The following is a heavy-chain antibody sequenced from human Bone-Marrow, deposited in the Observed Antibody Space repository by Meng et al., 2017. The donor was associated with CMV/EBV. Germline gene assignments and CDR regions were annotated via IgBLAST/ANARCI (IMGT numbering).Heavy chain of an antibody. V-gene: IGHV3-30-3*01. CDR3: SRGRFGYGGLEEAFDI. Sequence: GGSLRLSCAGSGFSLSNYPMHWVCQAPGKGLEWVAVLSYEGFREHYTDSVKGRFTISRDVSKYTLHLQMSRLRLEDTAVDYCSRGRFGYGGLEEAFDIWGQGTMVTVSS. CDR2: LSYEGFRE. J-gene: IGHJ3*02. D-gene: IGHD4-23*01. CDR1: GFSLSNYP.